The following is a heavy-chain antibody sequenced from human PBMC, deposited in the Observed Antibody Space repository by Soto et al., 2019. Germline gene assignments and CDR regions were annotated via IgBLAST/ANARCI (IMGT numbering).Heavy chain of an antibody. CDR1: GGSFNSHA. J-gene: IGHJ4*02. CDR2: FIPVLGTA. CDR3: ARGAFGGGYYANFDH. V-gene: IGHV1-69*06. D-gene: IGHD3-3*01. Sequence: QVQLVQSRAEVKKPGSSVKVSCKASGGSFNSHAINWVRQAPGQGLEWMGGFIPVLGTANYAQKFQGRVTITADRSKTTAYMELTSMTSEDTAVYYCARGAFGGGYYANFDHWGQGTLVTVSS.